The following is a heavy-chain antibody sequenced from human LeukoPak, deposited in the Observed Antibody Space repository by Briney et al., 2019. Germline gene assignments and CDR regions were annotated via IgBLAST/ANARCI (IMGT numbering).Heavy chain of an antibody. J-gene: IGHJ4*02. CDR3: AKSLWSPIVGAPN. CDR2: ISYDESNK. D-gene: IGHD1-26*01. CDR1: GFTFSSYG. Sequence: GGSLRLSCAASGFTFSSYGMHWVRQAPGKGLEWVAVISYDESNKYYAHSVKGRFTISRDNSKNTLYLQMNSLRAEDTAVYYCAKSLWSPIVGAPNGGKGTRVRLSS. V-gene: IGHV3-30*18.